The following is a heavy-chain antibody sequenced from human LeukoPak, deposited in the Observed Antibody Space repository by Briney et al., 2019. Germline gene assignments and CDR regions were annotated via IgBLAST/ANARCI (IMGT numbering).Heavy chain of an antibody. CDR3: ARVTHARGDDY. V-gene: IGHV3-23*01. CDR1: GFTFSSYA. D-gene: IGHD1-14*01. CDR2: ISGSGGST. J-gene: IGHJ4*02. Sequence: PGGSLRLSCAASGFTFSSYAMSWVRQAPGKGLEWVSAISGSGGSTYYADSVKGRFTISRDNAKNSLYLQMNSLRAEDTAVYYCARVTHARGDDYWGQGTLVTVSS.